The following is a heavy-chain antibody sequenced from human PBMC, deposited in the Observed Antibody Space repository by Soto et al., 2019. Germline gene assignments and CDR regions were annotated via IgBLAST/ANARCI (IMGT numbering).Heavy chain of an antibody. J-gene: IGHJ4*02. D-gene: IGHD2-21*02. CDR1: GYTFTHYG. CDR2: INAYIGDT. CDR3: ARGDGDTLDY. Sequence: QVQLVQSGAEVKKPGASVKVSCKASGYTFTHYGITWVQQAPGQGLEWTGWINAYIGDTKSAQKYRGRVTVTIDTSSSTAYLELRSLRSDDTAVYYCARGDGDTLDYWGLGTLVRVSA. V-gene: IGHV1-18*01.